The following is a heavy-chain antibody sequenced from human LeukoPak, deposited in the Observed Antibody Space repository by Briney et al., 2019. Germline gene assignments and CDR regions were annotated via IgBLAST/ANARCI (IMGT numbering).Heavy chain of an antibody. Sequence: SETLSLTCTVSGASISNYYWSWIQQTPEKGLEWMGHIHSSGGSSYYPSLKSRLTLSIDTSRNQLSLKLPPVTAADTAVYFCARLGSYHDFWGQGALVTVSS. D-gene: IGHD1-26*01. CDR2: IHSSGGS. CDR1: GASISNYY. J-gene: IGHJ4*02. CDR3: ARLGSYHDF. V-gene: IGHV4-4*09.